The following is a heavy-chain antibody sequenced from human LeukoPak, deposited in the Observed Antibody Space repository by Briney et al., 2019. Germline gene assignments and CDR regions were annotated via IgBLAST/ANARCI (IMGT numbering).Heavy chain of an antibody. Sequence: PGGSLRLSCAASGFTFSIYAMSWVRQAPGKGLEWVSAISGSGGSTYYADSVKGRFTISRDNSKNTLYLQMNSLRAEDTAVYYCAKDHRAVGANPEGYWGQGTLVTVSS. CDR3: AKDHRAVGANPEGY. V-gene: IGHV3-23*01. CDR1: GFTFSIYA. J-gene: IGHJ4*02. D-gene: IGHD1-26*01. CDR2: ISGSGGST.